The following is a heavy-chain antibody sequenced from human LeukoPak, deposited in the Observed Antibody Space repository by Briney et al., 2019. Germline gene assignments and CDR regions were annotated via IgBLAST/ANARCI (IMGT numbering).Heavy chain of an antibody. J-gene: IGHJ5*02. Sequence: GASVKVSCKGSGYTFTSYGISWGRQAPGQGLEWMGWISAYNGNTNYKQKLQGRVTMTTDTSTSTAYMELRSLRSDDTAVYYCARVVVVPAAMSYWFDPWGQGTLVTVSS. CDR3: ARVVVVPAAMSYWFDP. V-gene: IGHV1-18*04. CDR1: GYTFTSYG. D-gene: IGHD2-2*01. CDR2: ISAYNGNT.